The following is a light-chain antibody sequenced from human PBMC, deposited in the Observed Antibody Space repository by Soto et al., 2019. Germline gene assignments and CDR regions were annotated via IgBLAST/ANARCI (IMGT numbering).Light chain of an antibody. CDR2: GAS. J-gene: IGKJ2*01. CDR1: QDVSSN. Sequence: EIVLTQSPRTLSVSPGERATLSCRASQDVSSNLAWYQHKPGQAPRLLIYGASSRATGIPARFSGSGSGTEFTLTISSLQSEDFAIYYCQQYDIWPPYTFGQGTKVDIK. V-gene: IGKV3-15*01. CDR3: QQYDIWPPYT.